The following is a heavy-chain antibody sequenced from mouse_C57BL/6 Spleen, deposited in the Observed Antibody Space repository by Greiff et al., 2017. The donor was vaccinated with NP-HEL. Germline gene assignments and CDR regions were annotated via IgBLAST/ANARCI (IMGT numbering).Heavy chain of an antibody. D-gene: IGHD2-1*01. CDR1: GFTFSSYA. CDR3: TRDHGNYGDAMDY. J-gene: IGHJ4*01. V-gene: IGHV5-9-1*02. CDR2: ISSGGDYI. Sequence: EVHLVESGEGLVKPGGSLKLSCAASGFTFSSYAMSWVRQTPEKRLEWVAYISSGGDYIYYADTVKGRFTISRDNARNTLYLQMSSLKSEDTAMYYCTRDHGNYGDAMDYWGQGTSVTVSS.